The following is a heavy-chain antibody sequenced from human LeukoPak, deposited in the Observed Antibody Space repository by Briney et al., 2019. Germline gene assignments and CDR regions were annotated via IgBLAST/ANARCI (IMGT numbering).Heavy chain of an antibody. D-gene: IGHD6-6*01. J-gene: IGHJ4*02. V-gene: IGHV3-30-3*01. CDR2: ISYDGSNK. Sequence: GGSLRLSCSASGFTFSNYWMTWVRQAPGKGLEWVAVISYDGSNKYYADSVKGRFTISRDNSKNTLYLQMNSLRAEDTAVYYCAREGRYSSSSAFDYWGQGTLVTVSS. CDR1: GFTFSNYW. CDR3: AREGRYSSSSAFDY.